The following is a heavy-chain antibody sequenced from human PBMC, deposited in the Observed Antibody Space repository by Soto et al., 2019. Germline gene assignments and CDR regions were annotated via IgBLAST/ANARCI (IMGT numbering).Heavy chain of an antibody. J-gene: IGHJ4*02. CDR3: ARWLGYGPHFDY. CDR2: MYYSGST. V-gene: IGHV4-30-4*01. Sequence: SETLSLTCTFSGGSISSGDYYLSWIRQPPGKGLEWIGYMYYSGSTYYNPSLKSRVTISVDTSKNQFSLKLSSVTAADTAVYYCARWLGYGPHFDYWGQGTLVTVSS. CDR1: GGSISSGDYY. D-gene: IGHD5-12*01.